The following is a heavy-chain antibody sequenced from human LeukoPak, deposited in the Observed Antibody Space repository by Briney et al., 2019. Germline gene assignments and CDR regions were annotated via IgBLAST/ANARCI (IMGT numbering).Heavy chain of an antibody. CDR3: ARQGFNWNYRDY. Sequence: GESLKISFKASGXSFPSYWISWVRQMPGKGVEYIGRIDPSDSHSNYSPSFQGHVTISVDKSITTAYLQWSSLRASDTAIYYCARQGFNWNYRDYWGQGTLVTVSS. CDR2: IDPSDSHS. D-gene: IGHD1-7*01. V-gene: IGHV5-10-1*01. CDR1: GXSFPSYW. J-gene: IGHJ4*02.